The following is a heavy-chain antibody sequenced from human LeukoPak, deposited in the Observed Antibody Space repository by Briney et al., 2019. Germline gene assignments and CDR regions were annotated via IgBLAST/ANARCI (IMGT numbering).Heavy chain of an antibody. CDR2: ISSSSSYI. D-gene: IGHD5-12*01. V-gene: IGHV3-21*01. Sequence: GGSLRLPCAASGFTFSSYSMNWVRQAPGKGLEWVSSISSSSSYIYYADSVKGRFTISRDNAKNSLYLQMNSLRAEDTAVYYCARVEGGYDPFDYWGQGTLVTVSS. CDR1: GFTFSSYS. CDR3: ARVEGGYDPFDY. J-gene: IGHJ4*02.